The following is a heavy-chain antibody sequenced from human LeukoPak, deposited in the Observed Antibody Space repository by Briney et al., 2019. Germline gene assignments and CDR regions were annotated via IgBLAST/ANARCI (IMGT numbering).Heavy chain of an antibody. CDR1: GGSISSYY. CDR2: MHYSGST. CDR3: ARDVYYGSGGYGLDV. V-gene: IGHV4-59*01. D-gene: IGHD3-10*01. Sequence: SETLSLTCTVSGGSISSYYWSWIRQSPGKGLEWIGYMHYSGSTNYSPSLKSRVTISVDTSKNQFSLKLRSATAADTAVYYCARDVYYGSGGYGLDVWGQGSTATVSS. J-gene: IGHJ6*02.